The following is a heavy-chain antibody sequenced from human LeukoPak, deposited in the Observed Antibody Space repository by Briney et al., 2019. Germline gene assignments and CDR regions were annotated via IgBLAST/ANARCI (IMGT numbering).Heavy chain of an antibody. CDR2: IYYTGST. V-gene: IGHV4-39*01. Sequence: SETLSLTCTVSGGSISSSSYYWGWIRQPPGKGLEWIGSIYYTGSTNYNPSLKSRVTISVDTSKNQFSLKLTSVTAADTAVYYCARVHVVPAAIRFRWFDPWGQGTLVTVSS. CDR1: GGSISSSSYY. D-gene: IGHD2-2*02. CDR3: ARVHVVPAAIRFRWFDP. J-gene: IGHJ5*02.